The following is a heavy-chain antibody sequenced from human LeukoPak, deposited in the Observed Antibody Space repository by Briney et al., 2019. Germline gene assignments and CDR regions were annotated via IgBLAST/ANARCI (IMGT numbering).Heavy chain of an antibody. D-gene: IGHD3-10*01. Sequence: SSETLSLTCTVSGGSISSSSYYWGWIRQPPGKGLEWIGSIYYSGSTYYNPSLKSRVTISVDTSKNQFSLKLSSVTAADTAVYYCARRMVRGVRISWFDPWGQGTLVTVSS. V-gene: IGHV4-39*01. CDR2: IYYSGST. J-gene: IGHJ5*02. CDR3: ARRMVRGVRISWFDP. CDR1: GGSISSSSYY.